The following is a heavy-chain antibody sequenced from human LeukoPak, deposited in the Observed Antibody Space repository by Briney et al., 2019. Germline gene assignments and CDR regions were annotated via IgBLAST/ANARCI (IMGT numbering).Heavy chain of an antibody. D-gene: IGHD2-15*01. Sequence: PSETLSLICTVSEGTISSNYWSWRRQTPAKGLEWAGYIFYSGTTDSNPSLKSRVTISVDTSRIQFSLKLHSVTAEDTAVYYCARAFCSSGSCHFDYWGQGTLVTVSS. CDR2: IFYSGTT. CDR3: ARAFCSSGSCHFDY. CDR1: EGTISSNY. J-gene: IGHJ4*02. V-gene: IGHV4-59*08.